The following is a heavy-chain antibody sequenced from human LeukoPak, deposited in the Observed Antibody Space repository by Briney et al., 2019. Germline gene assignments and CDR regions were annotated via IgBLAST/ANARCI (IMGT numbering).Heavy chain of an antibody. CDR3: ARDRRGYSYCYDPDAFDI. J-gene: IGHJ3*02. Sequence: SVKVSCKASGGTFSSYAISWVRQAPGQGLEWMGGIVPIFGTANYAQKFQGRVTITADESTSTAYMELSSLRSEDTAVYYCARDRRGYSYCYDPDAFDIWGQGTKVTGSS. V-gene: IGHV1-69*13. D-gene: IGHD5-18*01. CDR1: GGTFSSYA. CDR2: IVPIFGTA.